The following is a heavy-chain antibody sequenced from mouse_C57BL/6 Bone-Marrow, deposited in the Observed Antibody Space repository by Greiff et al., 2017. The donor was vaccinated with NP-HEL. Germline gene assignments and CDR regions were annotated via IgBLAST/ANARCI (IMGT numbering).Heavy chain of an antibody. CDR2: IYPRSGNT. CDR1: GYTFTSYG. CDR3: AGGIDSPYDY. D-gene: IGHD6-1*01. J-gene: IGHJ2*01. Sequence: QVQLQQSGAELARPGASVKLSCKASGYTFTSYGISWVKQRTGQGLEWIGEIYPRSGNTYYNEKFKGKATLTADKSSSTAYMELRSLTSEDSAVYVCAGGIDSPYDYWGQGTTRTVSS. V-gene: IGHV1-81*01.